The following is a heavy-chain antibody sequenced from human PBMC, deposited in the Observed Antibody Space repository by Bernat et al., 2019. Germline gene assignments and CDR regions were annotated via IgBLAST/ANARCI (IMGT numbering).Heavy chain of an antibody. CDR2: ISSSGSTI. CDR1: GFTFSSYE. Sequence: EVQLVESGGGLVQPGGSLRLSCAASGFTFSSYEMNWVRQAPGKGLEWVSYISSSGSTIYYADSVKGRFTISRDNAKNSLYLQMNSLRAEDTAVYYCARDRSWDPRSYAFDIWGQGTMDTVSS. CDR3: ARDRSWDPRSYAFDI. D-gene: IGHD2-15*01. V-gene: IGHV3-48*03. J-gene: IGHJ3*02.